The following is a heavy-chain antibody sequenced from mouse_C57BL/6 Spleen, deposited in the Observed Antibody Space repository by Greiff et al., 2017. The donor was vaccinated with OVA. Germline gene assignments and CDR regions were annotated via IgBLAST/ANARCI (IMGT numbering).Heavy chain of an antibody. CDR3: ARENGSSYGPFAY. V-gene: IGHV1-81*01. J-gene: IGHJ3*01. CDR2: IYPRSGNT. Sequence: VKLVESGAELARPGASVKLSCKASGYTFTSYGISWVKQRTGQGLEWIGEIYPRSGNTYYNEKFKGKATLTADKSSSTAYMELRSLTSEDSAVYFCARENGSSYGPFAYWGQGTLVTVSA. D-gene: IGHD1-1*01. CDR1: GYTFTSYG.